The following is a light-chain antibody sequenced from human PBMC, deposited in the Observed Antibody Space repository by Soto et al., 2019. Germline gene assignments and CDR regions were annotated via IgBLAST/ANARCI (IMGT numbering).Light chain of an antibody. CDR2: GAS. V-gene: IGKV3-15*01. J-gene: IGKJ5*01. CDR3: QQYYSWPS. CDR1: QRVSPN. Sequence: EIVLTQSPAPLSVSPGESATLSCRASQRVSPNVAWYQQRPGQAPRILIYGASTRATGIPGRFSGSGSGTVFTLTISSLESEDFAVYYCQQYYSWPSFGQGTRLEIK.